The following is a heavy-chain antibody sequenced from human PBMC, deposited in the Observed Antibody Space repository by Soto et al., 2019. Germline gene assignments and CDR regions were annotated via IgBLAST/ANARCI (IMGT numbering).Heavy chain of an antibody. CDR1: GFTFSSYA. D-gene: IGHD3-3*01. CDR3: AKGITIFGVVMKDYYYGMDV. CDR2: ISGSGGST. J-gene: IGHJ6*02. V-gene: IGHV3-23*01. Sequence: PGGSLGLSCAASGFTFSSYAMSWVRQAPGKGLEWVSAISGSGGSTYYADSVKGRFTISRDNSKNTLYLQMNSLRAEDTAVYYCAKGITIFGVVMKDYYYGMDVWGQGTTVTVSS.